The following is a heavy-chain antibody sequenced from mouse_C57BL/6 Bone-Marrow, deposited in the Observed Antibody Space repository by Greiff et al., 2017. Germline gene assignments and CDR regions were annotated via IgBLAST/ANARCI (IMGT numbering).Heavy chain of an antibody. J-gene: IGHJ1*03. CDR1: GYTFTSYW. Sequence: QVQLQQPGAELVMPGASVKLSCKASGYTFTSYWMHWVKQRPGQGLEWIGEIDPSDSYTNYTQKFKGKSTLTVDKSSSTAYMQLSSLTSEDSAGYYCARFPYYYGSSYWYFDVWGTGTTVTVSS. D-gene: IGHD1-1*01. CDR3: ARFPYYYGSSYWYFDV. CDR2: IDPSDSYT. V-gene: IGHV1-69*01.